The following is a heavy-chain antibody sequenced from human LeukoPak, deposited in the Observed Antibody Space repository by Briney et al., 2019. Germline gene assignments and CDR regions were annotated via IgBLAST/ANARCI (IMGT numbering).Heavy chain of an antibody. CDR3: GRGLDRSGWYHFDY. D-gene: IGHD6-19*01. CDR1: VDSISSSSYF. Sequence: PSETLSLTCTVSVDSISSSSYFWGWIRQPPGKGLEWIGSIYYSGITYYNPSLKSRLTMSVDTSKNQFSLTLSSVTAADTAVYYCGRGLDRSGWYHFDYWGQGTLVTVSS. CDR2: IYYSGIT. J-gene: IGHJ4*02. V-gene: IGHV4-39*01.